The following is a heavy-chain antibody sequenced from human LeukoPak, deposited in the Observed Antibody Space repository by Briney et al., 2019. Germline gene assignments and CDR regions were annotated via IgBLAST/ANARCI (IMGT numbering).Heavy chain of an antibody. V-gene: IGHV3-30*02. CDR1: GFAFSKYG. J-gene: IGHJ4*02. CDR2: IRYDGDTK. D-gene: IGHD5-12*01. CDR3: TTDGSGYATDY. Sequence: GGSLRLSCAASGFAFSKYGMYWVRQAPGKGLEWVAYIRYDGDTKYYADSVKDRFTISRDNAKNTLYLQMNSLKTEDTAVYYCTTDGSGYATDYWGQGTLVTVSS.